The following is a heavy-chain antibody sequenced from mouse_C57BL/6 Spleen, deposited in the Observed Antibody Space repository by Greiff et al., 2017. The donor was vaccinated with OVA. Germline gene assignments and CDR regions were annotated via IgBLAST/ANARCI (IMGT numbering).Heavy chain of an antibody. CDR3: ARDGYYDAY. CDR2: IHPNSGST. V-gene: IGHV1-64*01. D-gene: IGHD2-3*01. CDR1: GYTFTSYW. Sequence: QVQLKQPGAELVKPGASVKLSCKASGYTFTSYWMHWVKQRPGQGLEWIGMIHPNSGSTNYNEKFKSKATLTVDKSSSTAYMQLSSLTSEDSAVYYCARDGYYDAYWGQGTLVTVSA. J-gene: IGHJ3*01.